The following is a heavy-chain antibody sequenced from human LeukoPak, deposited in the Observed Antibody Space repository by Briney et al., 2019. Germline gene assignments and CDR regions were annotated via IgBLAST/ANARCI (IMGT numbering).Heavy chain of an antibody. V-gene: IGHV3-74*01. CDR2: ISPDGSIT. Sequence: PGGSLRLPCVVSASTFSDYWMQWVRQAPGKGLVWVSRISPDGSITDFADSVKGRFAISRDNAKNTVFLQMNSLRAEDTALYYCVRAWDYWGQGSLVTVSS. CDR1: ASTFSDYW. CDR3: VRAWDY. J-gene: IGHJ4*02.